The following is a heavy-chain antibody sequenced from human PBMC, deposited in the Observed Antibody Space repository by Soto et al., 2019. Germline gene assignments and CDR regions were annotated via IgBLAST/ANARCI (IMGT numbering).Heavy chain of an antibody. J-gene: IGHJ6*02. CDR3: ARDNDRLQLGGNYYYMLDV. D-gene: IGHD4-4*01. Sequence: QVQLVQSGAEMKEPGSSVKVSCKTSGGTFSSSAISWLRQAPGQGLEWMGGIIPLFRTPDYAQKFQGRVTSAADESTSTAYIELSSLRSEDTAVYYWARDNDRLQLGGNYYYMLDVWGQGTTIHVSS. CDR1: GGTFSSSA. CDR2: IIPLFRTP. V-gene: IGHV1-69*12.